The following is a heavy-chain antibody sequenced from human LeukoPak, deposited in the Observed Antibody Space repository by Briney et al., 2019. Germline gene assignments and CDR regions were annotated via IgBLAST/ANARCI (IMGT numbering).Heavy chain of an antibody. J-gene: IGHJ4*02. V-gene: IGHV3-11*04. CDR1: GFTFSDYY. Sequence: GGSLRLSCAASGFTFSDYYMSWIRQAPGKGLEWVSYISSSGSTIYYADSVKARFTISRDTAKNSLFLQMNSLRVEDTAVYYCAREGFGEPFDYWGQGTLVTVSS. CDR3: AREGFGEPFDY. CDR2: ISSSGSTI. D-gene: IGHD3-10*01.